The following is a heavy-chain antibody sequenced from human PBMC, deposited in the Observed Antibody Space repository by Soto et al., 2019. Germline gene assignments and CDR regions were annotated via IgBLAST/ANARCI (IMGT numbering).Heavy chain of an antibody. J-gene: IGHJ4*02. Sequence: QVQLQESGPGLVKPSETLSLTCTVSGGSISSYYWSWIRQPPGKGLEWIGKIHNSGSTNYNPSLKSRRXRSXDXPTDHCSLKLSSVTDADTAMYYRARRRAYGSGYFDYWGRGTLVTVSS. CDR1: GGSISSYY. V-gene: IGHV4-59*01. CDR2: IHNSGST. CDR3: ARRRAYGSGYFDY. D-gene: IGHD3-10*01.